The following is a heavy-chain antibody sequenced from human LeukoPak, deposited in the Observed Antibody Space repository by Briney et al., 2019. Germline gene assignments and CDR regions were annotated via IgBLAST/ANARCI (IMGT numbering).Heavy chain of an antibody. D-gene: IGHD2-2*01. CDR2: INPNSGDT. CDR3: ARDYCSSTSCLFDY. V-gene: IGHV1-2*06. Sequence: ASVTVSCKASGYTFTGYHMHWVRQAPGQGLEWMGRINPNSGDTNYAQKFQGRVTMTRDTSISTAYMELSRLRSDDTAVYYCARDYCSSTSCLFDYWGQGTLITVSS. CDR1: GYTFTGYH. J-gene: IGHJ4*02.